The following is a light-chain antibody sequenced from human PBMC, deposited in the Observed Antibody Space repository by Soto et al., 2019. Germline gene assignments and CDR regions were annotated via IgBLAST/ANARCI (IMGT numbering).Light chain of an antibody. Sequence: DIQMTQSPSPLSASIGDRVTITCRASRNIVSWLAWYQQKAGKAPNLLIYKASTLETGVPSRFSGSASGTEFTLTISSLQPDDFAPYYCQQPAYYPITFGGGTKVDIK. V-gene: IGKV1-5*03. CDR2: KAS. CDR1: RNIVSW. CDR3: QQPAYYPIT. J-gene: IGKJ4*01.